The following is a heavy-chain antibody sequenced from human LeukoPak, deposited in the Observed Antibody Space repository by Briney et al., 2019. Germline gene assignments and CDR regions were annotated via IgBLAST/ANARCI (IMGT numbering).Heavy chain of an antibody. CDR3: ARDSRYVRDYYYYYMDV. V-gene: IGHV1-69*05. CDR1: GGTFSSYA. Sequence: SVKVSCKASGGTFSSYAISWVRQAPGQGLEWMGGIIPIFGTANYAQKFQGRVTITTDESTSTAYMELSSLRSEDTAVYYCARDSRYVRDYYYYYMDVWGKGTTVTVSS. D-gene: IGHD1-1*01. J-gene: IGHJ6*03. CDR2: IIPIFGTA.